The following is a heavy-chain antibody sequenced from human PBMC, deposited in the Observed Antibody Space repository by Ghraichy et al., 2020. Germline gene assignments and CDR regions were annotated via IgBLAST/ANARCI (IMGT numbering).Heavy chain of an antibody. CDR2: IYYSGST. V-gene: IGHV4-31*02. CDR3: ASNYDRAHYDILTGYSVCFAFYI. J-gene: IGHJ3*02. Sequence: EWIGYIYYSGSTYYNPSLKSRVTISVDTSKNQFSLKLSSVTAADTAVYYFASNYDRAHYDILTGYSVCFAFYIWG. D-gene: IGHD3-9*01.